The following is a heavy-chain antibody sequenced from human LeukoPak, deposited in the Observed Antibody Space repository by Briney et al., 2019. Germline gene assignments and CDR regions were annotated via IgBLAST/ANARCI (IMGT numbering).Heavy chain of an antibody. CDR1: GFTFSIFE. CDR2: IGTDDYS. D-gene: IGHD4-23*01. J-gene: IGHJ4*02. Sequence: GGSLRLSCAASGFTFSIFEMTWVRQAPGKGLEWVSSIGTDDYSYSAVSVKGRFTISRDNAKSSLYLQMNSLTVEDTAVYYCARGTIGGHTASAYWGPGTLVTVSS. V-gene: IGHV3-21*01. CDR3: ARGTIGGHTASAY.